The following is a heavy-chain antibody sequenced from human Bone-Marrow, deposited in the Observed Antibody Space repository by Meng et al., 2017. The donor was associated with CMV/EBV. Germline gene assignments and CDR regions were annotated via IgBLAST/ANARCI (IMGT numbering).Heavy chain of an antibody. Sequence: SVKVSCKASGGTFSSYTISWVRQAPGQGLEWMGRIIPILGIANYAQKFQGRVTITADKSTSTAYMELSSLRSEDTAVYYCARVGHYYDSSGYYHPYWGQGTLVTVSS. CDR3: ARVGHYYDSSGYYHPY. V-gene: IGHV1-69*02. CDR1: GGTFSSYT. D-gene: IGHD3-22*01. J-gene: IGHJ4*02. CDR2: IIPILGIA.